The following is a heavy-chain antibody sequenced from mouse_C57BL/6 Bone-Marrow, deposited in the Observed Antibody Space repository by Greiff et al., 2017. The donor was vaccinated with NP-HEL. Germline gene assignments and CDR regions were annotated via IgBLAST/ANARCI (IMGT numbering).Heavy chain of an antibody. CDR1: GYAFSSYW. CDR3: ARRGRDLLIEDY. V-gene: IGHV1-80*01. Sequence: QVHVKQSGAELVKPGASVKISCKASGYAFSSYWMNWVKQRPGKGLEWIGQIYPGDGDTNYNGKFKGKATLTADKSSSTAYMQLSRLTSEDSAVYFCARRGRDLLIEDYWGQGTTLTVSS. CDR2: IYPGDGDT. D-gene: IGHD1-1*01. J-gene: IGHJ2*01.